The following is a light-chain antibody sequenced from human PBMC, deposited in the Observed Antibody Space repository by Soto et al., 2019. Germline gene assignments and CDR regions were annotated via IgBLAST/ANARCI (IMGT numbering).Light chain of an antibody. V-gene: IGLV1-40*01. CDR3: RYYDSSRRGAV. CDR1: SSNIGAGYD. J-gene: IGLJ2*01. Sequence: QSVLTQPPSVSGAPGQRVTISCTGSSSNIGAGYDVHWYQQLPGTAPKLLIYGNNNRPSGVPDRFSGSKSATSASLAITGLQAADEADDFCRYYDSSRRGAVFGGGTKLTVL. CDR2: GNN.